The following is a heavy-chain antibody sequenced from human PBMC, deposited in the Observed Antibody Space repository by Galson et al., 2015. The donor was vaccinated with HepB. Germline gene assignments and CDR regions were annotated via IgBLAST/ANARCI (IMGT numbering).Heavy chain of an antibody. CDR1: GYTFTSYG. CDR3: ARDPLDYGDYGWFDP. CDR2: ISAYNGNT. V-gene: IGHV1-18*01. Sequence: QSGAEVKKPGASVKVSCKASGYTFTSYGISWVRQAPGQGLEWMGWISAYNGNTNYAQKLQGRVTMTTDTSTSTAYMELRSLRSDDTAVYYCARDPLDYGDYGWFDPWGQGTLVTVSS. J-gene: IGHJ5*02. D-gene: IGHD4-17*01.